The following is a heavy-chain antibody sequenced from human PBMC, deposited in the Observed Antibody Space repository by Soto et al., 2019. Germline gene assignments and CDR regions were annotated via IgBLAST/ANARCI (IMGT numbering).Heavy chain of an antibody. CDR1: GGSISSSSYY. CDR2: IYYSGST. Sequence: PSETLSLTCTVSGGSISSSSYYWGWIRQPPGKGLEWIGSIYYSGSTYYNPSLKSRVTISVDTSKNQFSLKLSSVTAADTAVYYCARHQKPFYSSGWYESPWTDWGEDYWGQGTLVTLSS. D-gene: IGHD6-19*01. V-gene: IGHV4-39*01. CDR3: ARHQKPFYSSGWYESPWTDWGEDY. J-gene: IGHJ4*02.